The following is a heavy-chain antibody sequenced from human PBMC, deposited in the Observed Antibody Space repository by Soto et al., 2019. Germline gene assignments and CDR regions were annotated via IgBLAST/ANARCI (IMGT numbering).Heavy chain of an antibody. CDR3: ARVYDFWSGFDF. Sequence: ASVKVSCKASGYTFTGYYLHWVRQAPGQGLEWMGWIDPNTSATNFAQKFQGRVTMTRDTSISTAYMEVSRLTSDDTAVYSCARVYDFWSGFDFWGQGTLVTVSS. V-gene: IGHV1-2*02. J-gene: IGHJ4*02. D-gene: IGHD3-3*01. CDR2: IDPNTSAT. CDR1: GYTFTGYY.